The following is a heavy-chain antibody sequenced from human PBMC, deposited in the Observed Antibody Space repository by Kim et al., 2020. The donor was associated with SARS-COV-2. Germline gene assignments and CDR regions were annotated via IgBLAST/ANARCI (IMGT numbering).Heavy chain of an antibody. CDR2: ISSNGGST. J-gene: IGHJ5*02. CDR1: GFTFSSYA. CDR3: VKDLVSLWFGESRQNWFDP. D-gene: IGHD3-10*01. V-gene: IGHV3-64D*06. Sequence: GGSLRLSCSASGFTFSSYAMHWVRQAPGKGLEYVSAISSNGGSTYYADSVKGRFTISRDNSKNTLYLQMSSLRAEDTAVYYCVKDLVSLWFGESRQNWFDPWGQGTLVTVSS.